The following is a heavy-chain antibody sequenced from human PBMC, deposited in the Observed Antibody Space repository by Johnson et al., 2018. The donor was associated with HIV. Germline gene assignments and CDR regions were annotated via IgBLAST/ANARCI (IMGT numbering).Heavy chain of an antibody. V-gene: IGHV3-30*04. Sequence: HVQLVESGGGVVQPGTSLRLSCAASGFTLSSYALHWVRQAPGKGLEWVALISYDGTYKSYADSVKGRFTISRDNSNNTLYLQMTNLRADDTAVFYCATVGRRTATAQSAFDIGGQGTMVMVSS. J-gene: IGHJ3*02. CDR2: ISYDGTYK. CDR3: ATVGRRTATAQSAFDI. CDR1: GFTLSSYA. D-gene: IGHD1-7*01.